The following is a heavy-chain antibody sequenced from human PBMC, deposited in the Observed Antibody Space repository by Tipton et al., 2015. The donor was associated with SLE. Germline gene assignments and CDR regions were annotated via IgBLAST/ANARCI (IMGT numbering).Heavy chain of an antibody. J-gene: IGHJ4*02. D-gene: IGHD6-13*01. V-gene: IGHV1-69*06. CDR1: GGTFSSYA. Sequence: QSGPEVKKPGSSVKVSCKASGGTFSSYAISWVRQAPGQGLEWMGGIIPIFGTADYAQKFQGRVTITVDKYTSTAYMELSSLTYDDTAVYYCARWECIPTSMWYGPFANWGQGTLVTGSP. CDR2: IIPIFGTA. CDR3: ARWECIPTSMWYGPFAN.